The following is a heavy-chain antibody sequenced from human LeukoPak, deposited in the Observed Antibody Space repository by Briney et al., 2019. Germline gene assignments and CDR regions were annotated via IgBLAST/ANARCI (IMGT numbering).Heavy chain of an antibody. CDR1: GASISSYY. J-gene: IGHJ4*02. CDR3: AAELLESFDY. V-gene: IGHV4-4*07. CDR2: VYTSGST. Sequence: NPSETLSLTCTVSGASISSYYWTWIRQPAGKGLEWIGRVYTSGSTNYNPSLKSRVTMSIDTSKNQFSLKLNSMTAADTAVYYCAAELLESFDYWGQGTLVTVPS.